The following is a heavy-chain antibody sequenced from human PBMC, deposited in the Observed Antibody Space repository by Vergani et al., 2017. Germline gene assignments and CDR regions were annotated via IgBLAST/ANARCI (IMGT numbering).Heavy chain of an antibody. D-gene: IGHD6-25*01. Sequence: QVQLVQSGAEVKKPGASVKVSCKASGYTFSTYGISWVRQAPGQGLEWMGWNSAYNGNTNYPEKFQGRLTMTTDTSTRTAYMELRRLRSDDTAVYYCARYLIENDTYGRSGYCGAGTLVTVAS. J-gene: IGHJ1*01. CDR2: NSAYNGNT. V-gene: IGHV1-18*01. CDR1: GYTFSTYG. CDR3: ARYLIENDTYGRSGY.